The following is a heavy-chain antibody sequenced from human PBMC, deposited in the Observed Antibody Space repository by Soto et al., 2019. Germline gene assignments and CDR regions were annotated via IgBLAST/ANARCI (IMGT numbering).Heavy chain of an antibody. D-gene: IGHD5-18*01. CDR2: IYYSGST. V-gene: IGHV4-59*01. CDR1: GGSISSYY. Sequence: QVQLQESGPGLVKPSETLSLTCTVSGGSISSYYWSWIRQPPGKGLEWIGYIYYSGSTNYNPSLTSRVTISVDTSKNQFSLKLSSVTAADTAVYYCARGYSYGAIDYWGQGTLVTVSS. J-gene: IGHJ4*02. CDR3: ARGYSYGAIDY.